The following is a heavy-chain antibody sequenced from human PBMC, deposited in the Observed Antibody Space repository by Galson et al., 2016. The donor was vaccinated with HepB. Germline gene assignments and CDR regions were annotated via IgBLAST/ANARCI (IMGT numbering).Heavy chain of an antibody. CDR3: AKELVRSAFDL. D-gene: IGHD6-6*01. CDR2: ISSSISTI. CDR1: GFDLSTSG. V-gene: IGHV3-48*02. Sequence: SLRLSCSASGFDLSTSGLNWVRQAPGKGLQWISYISSSISTIYYADSVRGRFTISRDNAKNSVFLQMNSLRDEDTAVYYCAKELVRSAFDLWGQGTMVTVSS. J-gene: IGHJ3*01.